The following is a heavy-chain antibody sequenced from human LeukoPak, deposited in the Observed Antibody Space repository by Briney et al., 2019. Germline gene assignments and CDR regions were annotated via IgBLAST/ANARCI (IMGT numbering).Heavy chain of an antibody. Sequence: GGSLRLSCAASGFTFSSYAMRWVRQAPGKGLEWVSGISGSGATTYYTDSVKGRFTISRDNSKNTLYLQMNSLRAEDTAVYYCAKTRWSGFDAFDIWGQGTMVTVSS. J-gene: IGHJ3*02. CDR3: AKTRWSGFDAFDI. CDR1: GFTFSSYA. CDR2: ISGSGATT. D-gene: IGHD2-15*01. V-gene: IGHV3-23*01.